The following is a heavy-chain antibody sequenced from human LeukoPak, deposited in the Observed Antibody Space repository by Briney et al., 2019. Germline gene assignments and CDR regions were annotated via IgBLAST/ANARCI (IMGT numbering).Heavy chain of an antibody. CDR1: GFTFSSYA. Sequence: PGGSLRLSCAASGFTFSSYAMHWVRQAPGKGLEYVSAISSNGGSTYYANSVKGRFTISRDNSKNTLYLQMNSLRAEDTAVYYCARRYCTSTSCSYFDYWGQGTLVTVSS. D-gene: IGHD2-2*01. V-gene: IGHV3-64*01. CDR3: ARRYCTSTSCSYFDY. CDR2: ISSNGGST. J-gene: IGHJ4*02.